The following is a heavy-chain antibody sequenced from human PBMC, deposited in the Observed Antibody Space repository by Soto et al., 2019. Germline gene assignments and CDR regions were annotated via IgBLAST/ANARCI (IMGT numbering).Heavy chain of an antibody. Sequence: GESLKISCQGSGYSFASYWISWVRQMPGKGLEWMGRIDPSDSYTSYSPSFQGHVTISADKSISTAYLQWSSLKASDTAMYYCARLAYSTSGAKYYNGMDVWGQGTTVTVSS. CDR1: GYSFASYW. J-gene: IGHJ6*02. CDR2: IDPSDSYT. V-gene: IGHV5-10-1*01. CDR3: ARLAYSTSGAKYYNGMDV. D-gene: IGHD3-10*01.